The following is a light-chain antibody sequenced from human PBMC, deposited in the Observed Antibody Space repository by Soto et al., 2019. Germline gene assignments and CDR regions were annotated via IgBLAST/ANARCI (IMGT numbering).Light chain of an antibody. CDR3: QSYDSSLSGSYV. V-gene: IGLV1-40*01. Sequence: QYVLTHPPSVSGAPGHRVTISCTGSSSNIGAGYNVHWYQQLPGAVPKLLISGNSNRPSGVPDRFSGSKSGTSASLAITGLQPEDEADYYCQSYDSSLSGSYVFGTGTKVTAL. J-gene: IGLJ1*01. CDR2: GNS. CDR1: SSNIGAGYN.